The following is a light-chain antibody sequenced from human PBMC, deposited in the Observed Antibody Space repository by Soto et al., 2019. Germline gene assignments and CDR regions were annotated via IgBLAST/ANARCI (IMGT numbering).Light chain of an antibody. CDR1: QSVNSNS. CDR3: QQYGISPAYT. Sequence: VVLTQSPGTLSLSPGEGATLSCRASQSVNSNSLDWYQQKPGQAPRLLLYGVSNRATGIPDRFSGGGSGTDFPLTISRLEPEDVAVYFCHCQQYGISPAYTFGEGTKLEI. V-gene: IGKV3-20*01. J-gene: IGKJ2*01. CDR2: GVS.